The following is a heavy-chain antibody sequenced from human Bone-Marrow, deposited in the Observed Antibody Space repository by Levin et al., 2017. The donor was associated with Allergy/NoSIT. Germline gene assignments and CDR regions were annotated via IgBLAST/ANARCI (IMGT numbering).Heavy chain of an antibody. D-gene: IGHD7-27*01. CDR1: GFTLSSYS. CDR3: ARGQELWNPFDH. J-gene: IGHJ4*02. CDR2: ISSSSQTI. V-gene: IGHV3-48*04. Sequence: GESLKISCVCSGFTLSSYSMSWVRQTPGKGLEWLAYISSSSQTIYYADSVRGRFSISRDNTKNSTYLHMDSLRADDTAVYYCARGQELWNPFDHWGQGALVTVSS.